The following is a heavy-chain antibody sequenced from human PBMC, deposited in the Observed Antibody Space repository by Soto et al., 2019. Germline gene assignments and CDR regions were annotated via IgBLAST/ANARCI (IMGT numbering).Heavy chain of an antibody. D-gene: IGHD3-3*01. CDR3: ARGRGVVVLRFLEWLHYGMDV. J-gene: IGHJ6*02. V-gene: IGHV4-34*01. CDR2: INHSGST. Sequence: KTSETLSLTCAVYGGSFSGYYWSWIRQPPGKGLEWIGEINHSGSTNYNPSLKSRVTISVDTSKNQFSLKLSSVTAADTAVYYCARGRGVVVLRFLEWLHYGMDVWGQGTTVTVSS. CDR1: GGSFSGYY.